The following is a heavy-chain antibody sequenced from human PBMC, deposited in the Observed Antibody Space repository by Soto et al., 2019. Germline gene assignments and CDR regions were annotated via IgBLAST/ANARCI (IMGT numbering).Heavy chain of an antibody. CDR1: GFTFSSYA. CDR3: AKDHGGYSGYDSWGVFDY. CDR2: ISGSGGST. D-gene: IGHD5-12*01. V-gene: IGHV3-23*01. Sequence: GSLRLSCAASGFTFSSYAMSWFRQAPGKGLEWVSAISGSGGSTYYADSVKGRFTISRDNSKNTLYLQMNSLRAEDTAVYYCAKDHGGYSGYDSWGVFDYWGQGTLVTVSS. J-gene: IGHJ4*02.